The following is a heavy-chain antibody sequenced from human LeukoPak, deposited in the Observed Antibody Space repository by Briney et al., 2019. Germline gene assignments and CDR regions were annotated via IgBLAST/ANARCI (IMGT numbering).Heavy chain of an antibody. Sequence: GGSLRLSCAASGFTFSSYAMSWVRQAPGKGLEWVSAISGSGGSTYYADSVKGRFTIPRDNSKNTLYLQVNSLRAEDTAVYYCAKDPYGSGSYYISYYFDYWGQGTLVTVSS. D-gene: IGHD3-10*01. CDR2: ISGSGGST. J-gene: IGHJ4*02. V-gene: IGHV3-23*01. CDR3: AKDPYGSGSYYISYYFDY. CDR1: GFTFSSYA.